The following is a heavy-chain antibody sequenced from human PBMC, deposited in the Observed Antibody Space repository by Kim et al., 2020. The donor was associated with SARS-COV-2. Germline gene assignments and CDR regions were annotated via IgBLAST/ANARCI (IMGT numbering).Heavy chain of an antibody. CDR1: GFTFDDYG. D-gene: IGHD3-10*01. CDR2: INWNGGRT. Sequence: GGSLRLSCAASGFTFDDYGMSWVRQAPGKGLEWVSGINWNGGRTGYADSVKGRFTISRDNAKNSLYLQMNSLRGEDTALYYCARALYGSGSYYGGYWGQGTLVTDSS. V-gene: IGHV3-20*04. J-gene: IGHJ4*02. CDR3: ARALYGSGSYYGGY.